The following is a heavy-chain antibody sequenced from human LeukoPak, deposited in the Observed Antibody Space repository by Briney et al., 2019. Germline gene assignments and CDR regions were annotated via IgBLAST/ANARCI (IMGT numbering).Heavy chain of an antibody. D-gene: IGHD3-3*01. CDR2: IYPGDSDT. CDR3: ARPQFDDFSWFDP. Sequence: GESLMISCKGSGYSFTSYWIGWVRQMPGKGLEWMGIIYPGDSDTKYSPSFQGQVTISADKSISTAYLQWSSLKASDTAMYYCARPQFDDFSWFDPWGQGTLVTVSS. J-gene: IGHJ5*02. CDR1: GYSFTSYW. V-gene: IGHV5-51*01.